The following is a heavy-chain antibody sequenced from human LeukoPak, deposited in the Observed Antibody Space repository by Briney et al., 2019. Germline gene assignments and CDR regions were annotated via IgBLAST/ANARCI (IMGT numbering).Heavy chain of an antibody. V-gene: IGHV4-39*01. D-gene: IGHD3-3*01. CDR1: GGSISSSSYY. Sequence: PSETLSLTCTVSGGSISSSSYYWGWIRQPPGKGLEWIGSIYYSGSTYYNPSLKSRVTISVDTSKNQFSLKLSSVTAADTAVYYCASYTDYDFWSGYWFDPWGQGTLVTVSS. J-gene: IGHJ5*02. CDR2: IYYSGST. CDR3: ASYTDYDFWSGYWFDP.